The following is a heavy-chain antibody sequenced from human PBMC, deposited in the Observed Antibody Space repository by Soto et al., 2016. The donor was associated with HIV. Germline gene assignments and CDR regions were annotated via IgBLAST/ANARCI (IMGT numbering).Heavy chain of an antibody. CDR3: ARGTAVTGAGGVLGNY. CDR1: RYTFTDYY. J-gene: IGHJ4*02. CDR2: VDPEDGET. V-gene: IGHV1-69-2*01. Sequence: EVQLVQSGAEVKKPGATVKISCKVSRYTFTDYYMHWVQQAPGKGLEWMGLVDPEDGETIYAEKFQGRITITADTSTDTPYMELSSLRSEDTAVYYCARGTAVTGAGGVLGNYWGQGSLVSVSS. D-gene: IGHD6-19*01.